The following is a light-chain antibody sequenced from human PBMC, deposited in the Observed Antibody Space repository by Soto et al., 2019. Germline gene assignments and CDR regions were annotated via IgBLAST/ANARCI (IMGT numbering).Light chain of an antibody. CDR1: SSDVGSYNY. CDR3: SSYTSSSTL. V-gene: IGLV2-14*01. J-gene: IGLJ1*01. CDR2: EVS. Sequence: QSALTQPASVSGSPGQSITISCTGTSSDVGSYNYVSWYQQHPGKAPKLMIYEVSDRTSGISSRFSGSKSGNTASLTISGLQTEDEADYYCSSYTSSSTLFGTGTKLTVL.